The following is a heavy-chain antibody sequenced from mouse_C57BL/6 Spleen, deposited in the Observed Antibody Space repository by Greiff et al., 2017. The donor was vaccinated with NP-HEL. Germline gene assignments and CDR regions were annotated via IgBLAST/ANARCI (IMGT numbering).Heavy chain of an antibody. J-gene: IGHJ1*03. CDR2: ISSGGSYT. D-gene: IGHD4-1*01. CDR3: ARRRGTGTGYFDV. Sequence: EVKLVESGGDLVKPGGSLKLSCAASGFTFSSYGMSWVRQTPDKRLEWVATISSGGSYTYYPDSVKGRFTISRDNAKNTLYLQMSSLKSEDTAMYYCARRRGTGTGYFDVWGTGTTVTVSS. V-gene: IGHV5-6*02. CDR1: GFTFSSYG.